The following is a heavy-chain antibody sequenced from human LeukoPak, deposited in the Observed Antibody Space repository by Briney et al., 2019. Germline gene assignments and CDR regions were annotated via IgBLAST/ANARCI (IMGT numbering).Heavy chain of an antibody. D-gene: IGHD3-10*01. V-gene: IGHV3-23*01. CDR1: GSTFSSYA. CDR2: ISGSGGST. CDR3: AKDYGSGSYPTLVFDY. Sequence: PGGSLRLSCAASGSTFSSYAMSWVRQAPGKGLEWVSAISGSGGSTYYADSVKGRFTISRDNSKNTLYLQMNSLRAEDTAVYYCAKDYGSGSYPTLVFDYWGQGTLVTVSS. J-gene: IGHJ4*02.